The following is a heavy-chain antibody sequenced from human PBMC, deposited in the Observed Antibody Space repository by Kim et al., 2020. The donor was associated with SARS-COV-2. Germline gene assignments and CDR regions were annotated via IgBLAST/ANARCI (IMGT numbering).Heavy chain of an antibody. J-gene: IGHJ4*02. D-gene: IGHD1-1*01. CDR2: MNPKNGDT. Sequence: ASVKVSCRASVYTFTDYYIHWVRQAPGQGLEWMGWMNPKNGDTHFAQKFQVWVTLARDTSMTTAYMALSSLKSDDTAIYYCAREVNHSGTGGFDFWGQGTLVSVSS. CDR1: VYTFTDYY. V-gene: IGHV1-2*04. CDR3: AREVNHSGTGGFDF.